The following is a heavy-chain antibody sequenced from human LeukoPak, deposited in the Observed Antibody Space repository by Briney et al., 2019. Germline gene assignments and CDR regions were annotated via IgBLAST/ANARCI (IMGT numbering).Heavy chain of an antibody. J-gene: IGHJ4*02. CDR1: GFTFSSYA. CDR3: AKDTSIGRYCTNGVCSPFDY. D-gene: IGHD2-8*01. CDR2: ISDTGGST. V-gene: IGHV3-23*01. Sequence: PGGSLRLSCAASGFTFSSYAMTWVRQAPGKGLEWVSAISDTGGSTYDADSGKGRFTISRDNSKNTLYPQMNSLRAEDTAVYYCAKDTSIGRYCTNGVCSPFDYWGQGTLVTVSS.